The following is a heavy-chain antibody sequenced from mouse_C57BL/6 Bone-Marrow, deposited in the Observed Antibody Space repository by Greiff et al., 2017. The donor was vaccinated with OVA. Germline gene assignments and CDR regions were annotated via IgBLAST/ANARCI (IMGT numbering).Heavy chain of an antibody. V-gene: IGHV3-6*01. CDR3: ARSWDDYAMDY. CDR2: ISYDGSN. CDR1: GYSITSGYY. Sequence: DVKLQESGPGLVKPSQSLSLTCSVTGYSITSGYYWNWIRQFPGNKLEWMGYISYDGSNNYNPSLKNRISITRDTSKNQFFLKLNSVTTEDTATYYCARSWDDYAMDYWGQGTSVTVSS. J-gene: IGHJ4*01. D-gene: IGHD4-1*01.